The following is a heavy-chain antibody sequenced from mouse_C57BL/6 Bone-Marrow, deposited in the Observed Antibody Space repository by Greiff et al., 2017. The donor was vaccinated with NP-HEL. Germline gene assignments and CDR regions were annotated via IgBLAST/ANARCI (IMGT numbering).Heavy chain of an antibody. CDR1: GYTFTSYW. Sequence: QVQLQQPGAELVRPGSSVKLSCKASGYTFTSYWMDWVKQRPGQGLEWIGNIYPSDSETHYNQKFKDKATLTVDKSSSTAYMQLSSLTSEDSAVYYCARAGLWPRRGGHYYAMDYWGQGTSVTVSS. J-gene: IGHJ4*01. D-gene: IGHD2-2*01. CDR3: ARAGLWPRRGGHYYAMDY. CDR2: IYPSDSET. V-gene: IGHV1-61*01.